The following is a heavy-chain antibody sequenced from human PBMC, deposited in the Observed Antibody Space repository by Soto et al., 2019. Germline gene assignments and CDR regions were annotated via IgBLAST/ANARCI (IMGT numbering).Heavy chain of an antibody. J-gene: IGHJ4*02. D-gene: IGHD6-6*01. CDR1: GYNFATYW. CDR3: ARLQFIAARQEFGY. CDR2: IYPGNSDA. Sequence: GESLKISCQASGYNFATYWIAWVRQMPGKGLEYMGIIYPGNSDARYSPSFQGQVTFSADTSTSTAYMELRSLRSDDTAVYYCARLQFIAARQEFGYWGQGTLVTVSS. V-gene: IGHV5-51*01.